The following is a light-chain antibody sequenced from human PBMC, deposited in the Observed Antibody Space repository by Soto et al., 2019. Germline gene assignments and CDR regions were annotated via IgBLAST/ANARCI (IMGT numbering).Light chain of an antibody. V-gene: IGLV2-14*01. CDR1: SSDIGAYNY. CDR3: SSYTGSSTLVI. J-gene: IGLJ2*01. CDR2: EVT. Sequence: QSVLTQPASVSGSPGQSITISCTGTSSDIGAYNYVSWYQQIPDKAPKLIIYEVTNRPSGISNRFSASKSGNTASLTISGLQAEDEADYHCSSYTGSSTLVIFGGGTKLTVL.